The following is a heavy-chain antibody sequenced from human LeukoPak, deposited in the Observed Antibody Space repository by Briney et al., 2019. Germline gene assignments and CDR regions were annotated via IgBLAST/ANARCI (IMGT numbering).Heavy chain of an antibody. D-gene: IGHD2-2*01. V-gene: IGHV3-48*03. CDR3: ARVTQLQRGGDY. CDR1: GFTVSSYE. Sequence: PGGSLRLSCAASGFTVSSYEMNWCRQGPGKRLEWVSYISTRGIRLYADSVKGRFTISRDNVKNSLFLQMNSLSAEDTAIYYCARVTQLQRGGDYWGQGTLVTVSS. J-gene: IGHJ4*02. CDR2: ISTRGIR.